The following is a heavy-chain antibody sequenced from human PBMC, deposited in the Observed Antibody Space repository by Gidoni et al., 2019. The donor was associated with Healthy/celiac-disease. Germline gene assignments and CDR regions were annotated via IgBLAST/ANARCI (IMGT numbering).Heavy chain of an antibody. J-gene: IGHJ4*02. V-gene: IGHV4-39*01. CDR3: ARQTAAILIAFDY. CDR1: GGSISSSSYY. Sequence: QLQLPESGPGLVKPSATMSLPCTVPGGSISSSSYYWGWIRQPPGKGLEWIGSIYYSGSTYYNPSIKSRVTISVDTSKNQFSLKLSSVTAADTAVYYCARQTAAILIAFDYWGQGTLVTVSS. CDR2: IYYSGST. D-gene: IGHD2-2*02.